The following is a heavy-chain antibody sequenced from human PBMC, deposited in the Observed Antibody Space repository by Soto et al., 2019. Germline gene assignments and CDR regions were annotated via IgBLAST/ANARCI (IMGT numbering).Heavy chain of an antibody. CDR2: IIPIVRTA. D-gene: IGHD5-18*01. CDR1: GGTFSSYA. V-gene: IGHV1-69*12. J-gene: IGHJ4*02. CDR3: ARLWNSFGYLDN. Sequence: QVQLVQSGAEVKKPGSSVKVSCKASGGTFSSYAINWVRQAPGQGLEWMGGIIPIVRTANYAQRFQGRVTITADESTNTAYMELSILRSEDTAVYYCARLWNSFGYLDNRGQGSPVTVSS.